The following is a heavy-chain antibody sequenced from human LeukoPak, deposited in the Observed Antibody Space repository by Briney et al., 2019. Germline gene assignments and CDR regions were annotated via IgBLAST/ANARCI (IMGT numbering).Heavy chain of an antibody. CDR3: ARDLELDYDILTGLDY. V-gene: IGHV3-30-3*01. CDR1: GFTFSSYA. D-gene: IGHD3-9*01. CDR2: ISYDGSNK. J-gene: IGHJ4*02. Sequence: PGGSLRLSCAASGFTFSSYAMHWVRQAPGRGLEWVAVISYDGSNKYYADSVKGRFTISRDNSKNTLYLQMNSLRAEGTAVYYCARDLELDYDILTGLDYWGQGTLVTVSS.